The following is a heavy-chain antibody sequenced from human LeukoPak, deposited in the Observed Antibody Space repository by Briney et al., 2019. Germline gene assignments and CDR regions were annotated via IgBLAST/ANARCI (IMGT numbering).Heavy chain of an antibody. CDR2: IYTSGST. D-gene: IGHD3-9*01. V-gene: IGHV4-4*07. CDR3: ARDVQVLRYFDVSNWFDP. J-gene: IGHJ5*02. Sequence: SETLSLTCTVSGGSISSYYWSWIRQPAGKGLEWIGRIYTSGSTNYNPSLKSRVTMSVDTSKNQFSLKLSSVTAADTAVYYCARDVQVLRYFDVSNWFDPWGQGTLVTVSS. CDR1: GGSISSYY.